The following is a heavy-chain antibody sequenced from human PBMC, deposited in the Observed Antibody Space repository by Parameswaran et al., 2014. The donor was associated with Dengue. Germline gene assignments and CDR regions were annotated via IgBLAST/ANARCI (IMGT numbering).Heavy chain of an antibody. CDR2: IDWDDDK. D-gene: IGHD6-19*01. CDR3: ARSIAVADYRPGKSYFDY. V-gene: IGHV2-70*18. J-gene: IGHJ4*02. Sequence: VRQAPGKALEWLALIDWDDDKYYSTSLKTRLTISKDTSKNQVALTMTNMDPVDTATYYCARSIAVADYRPGKSYFDYWGQGTLVTVSS.